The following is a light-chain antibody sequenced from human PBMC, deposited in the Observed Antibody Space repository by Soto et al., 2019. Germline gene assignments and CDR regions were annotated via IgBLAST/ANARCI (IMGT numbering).Light chain of an antibody. CDR1: SGHNSYA. J-gene: IGLJ3*02. CDR2: LNSDGSH. V-gene: IGLV4-69*01. CDR3: QTWSTDIRV. Sequence: QSVLTQPPSASASLGASVKLTCTLSSGHNSYAIAWHQQQPEKGPRYLMKLNSDGSHSKGDGIPDRFSDSSSGAERYLTISSLKYEDEDDYYCQTWSTDIRVFGGGTKLTVL.